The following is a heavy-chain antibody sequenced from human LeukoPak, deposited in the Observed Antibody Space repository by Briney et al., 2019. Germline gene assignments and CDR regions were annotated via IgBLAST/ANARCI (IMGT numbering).Heavy chain of an antibody. J-gene: IGHJ3*02. CDR3: ARAPASGCYLAFDI. CDR2: IYHSGSS. V-gene: IGHV4-59*01. D-gene: IGHD6-19*01. Sequence: SETLSLSCTVSSGSMRSYYWSWIRQPPGKGLEWIGYIYHSGSSNYNPSLKSRVTISVDTSKNQFSLKLNSVTAADTAVYYCARAPASGCYLAFDIWGQGTMVTVSS. CDR1: SGSMRSYY.